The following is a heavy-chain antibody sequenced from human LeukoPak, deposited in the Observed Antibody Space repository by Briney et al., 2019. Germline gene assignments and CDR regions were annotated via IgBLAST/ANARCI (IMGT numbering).Heavy chain of an antibody. V-gene: IGHV1-2*02. CDR2: INPNSGGT. CDR3: ARDGTGIAAAGTGGDY. Sequence: ASVKVSCKASGYTFTGYYMHWVRQAPGQGLEWMGWINPNSGGTNYAQKFQGRVTMTRDTSISTAYMELSRLRSDDTAVYYCARDGTGIAAAGTGGDYWGQGTPVTVSS. J-gene: IGHJ4*02. CDR1: GYTFTGYY. D-gene: IGHD6-13*01.